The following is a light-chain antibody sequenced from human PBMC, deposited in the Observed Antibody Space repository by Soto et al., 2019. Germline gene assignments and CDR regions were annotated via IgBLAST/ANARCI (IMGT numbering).Light chain of an antibody. Sequence: EIVMTQSPATLSVSPGERATLSCRASQSVSSNSAWYQQKPGQAPRLLIYGASTRATGIPARFSGSGSGTDFTLTVSSLQPEDFATYYCQQLERYPSTFGGGTKVDIK. J-gene: IGKJ4*01. CDR1: QSVSSN. CDR2: GAS. CDR3: QQLERYPST. V-gene: IGKV3-15*01.